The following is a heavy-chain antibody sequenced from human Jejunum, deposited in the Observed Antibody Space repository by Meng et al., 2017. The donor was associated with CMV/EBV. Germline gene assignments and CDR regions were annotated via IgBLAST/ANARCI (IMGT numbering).Heavy chain of an antibody. V-gene: IGHV4-30-4*01. CDR1: GASVRGHTSY. CDR2: ISFSVT. J-gene: IGHJ4*02. CDR3: ARAPAYTSNWNFDY. D-gene: IGHD6-13*01. Sequence: GASVRGHTSYLRWIRQPPGTGLECIGYISFSVTSSHPSLQNRVTISVDTSKHQFSLELNSVTAADTAVYYCARAPAYTSNWNFDYWGQGALVTVSS.